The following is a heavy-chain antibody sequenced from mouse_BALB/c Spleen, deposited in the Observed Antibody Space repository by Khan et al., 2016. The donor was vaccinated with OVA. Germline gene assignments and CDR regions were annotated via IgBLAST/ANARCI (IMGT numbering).Heavy chain of an antibody. V-gene: IGHV1S137*01. Sequence: VQLQQSGAELVRPGVSVKISCKGSGYTFTDFTMHWVKQSHAKSLEWIGVISTYYGDVTYNQKFKGKATMTVDKSSSTAYMELARLTSEDSAIXSGKRGGGNRFAYWGQGTLVTVSA. J-gene: IGHJ3*01. CDR3: KRGGGNRFAY. CDR1: GYTFTDFT. CDR2: ISTYYGDV.